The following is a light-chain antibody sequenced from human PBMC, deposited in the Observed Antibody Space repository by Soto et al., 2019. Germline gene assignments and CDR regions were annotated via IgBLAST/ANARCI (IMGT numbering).Light chain of an antibody. CDR3: QQSYSTPV. CDR1: QSISSY. J-gene: IGKJ2*01. Sequence: DVQMTQSPSSLSASVGDRVTITCRASQSISSYLYWYQQKPGKAPKVLIYAASSLQSGVPSRFSGSGSGTDFTLTISSLQPEDFATYYCQQSYSTPVFGQGTKLEIK. CDR2: AAS. V-gene: IGKV1-39*01.